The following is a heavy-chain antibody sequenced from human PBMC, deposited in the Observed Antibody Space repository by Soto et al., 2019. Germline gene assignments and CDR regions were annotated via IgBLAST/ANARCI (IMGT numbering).Heavy chain of an antibody. CDR1: GFTFSNYG. CDR3: ASDLVGASDSYGLDV. V-gene: IGHV3-33*01. Sequence: QSGGSLRLSCAASGFTFSNYGMHWVRQAPGKGLEWVAIIWHDGNSKYYADSVRGRFIISRDNSKNRLYLQMNSLRAEDTAVYYCASDLVGASDSYGLDVWGQGTPVTVSS. D-gene: IGHD1-26*01. J-gene: IGHJ6*02. CDR2: IWHDGNSK.